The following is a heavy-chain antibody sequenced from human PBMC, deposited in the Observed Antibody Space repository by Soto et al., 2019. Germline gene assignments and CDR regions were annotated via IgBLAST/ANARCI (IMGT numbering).Heavy chain of an antibody. V-gene: IGHV3-23*01. CDR3: SKDRWDSSSLNRVVYYYYGMDV. CDR1: GFTFSSYA. J-gene: IGHJ6*02. CDR2: ISGSGGRT. Sequence: GGSLRLSCAASGFTFSSYAMSWVRQAPGKGLEWVSAISGSGGRTYYADSEKGRVTISRDNSKNTLYLQMNSLRAEATAVYYCSKDRWDSSSLNRVVYYYYGMDVWGQGTTVTVSS. D-gene: IGHD6-6*01.